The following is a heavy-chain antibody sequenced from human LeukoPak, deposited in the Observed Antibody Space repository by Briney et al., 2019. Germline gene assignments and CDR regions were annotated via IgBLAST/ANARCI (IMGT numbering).Heavy chain of an antibody. V-gene: IGHV1-8*01. CDR3: ARGLPGYYDSSGNAYGMDV. CDR1: GYTFTSYD. CDR2: MNPNSGNT. D-gene: IGHD3-22*01. Sequence: ASVKVSCKASGYTFTSYDINWVRQATGQGLEWMGWMNPNSGNTGYAQKFQGRVTMTRNTSISTAYMELSSLRSEDTAVYYCARGLPGYYDSSGNAYGMDVWGQGTTVTVSS. J-gene: IGHJ6*02.